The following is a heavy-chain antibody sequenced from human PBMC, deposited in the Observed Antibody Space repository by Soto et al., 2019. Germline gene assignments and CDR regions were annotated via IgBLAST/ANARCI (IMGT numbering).Heavy chain of an antibody. CDR2: IASSVST. V-gene: IGHV4-31*03. D-gene: IGHD3-3*01. Sequence: QVQLQESGPGLVKPSQTLSLTCTVSGGSISSGGYYWSWIRRHTGKGLEWIGYIASSVSTYYNPPLKSRVTIAVDTSKSQFALKLSSVTAADTAVYSCARRRAGFFWSGRRDNWFDPGGQGTLVTVAS. J-gene: IGHJ5*02. CDR1: GGSISSGGYY. CDR3: ARRRAGFFWSGRRDNWFDP.